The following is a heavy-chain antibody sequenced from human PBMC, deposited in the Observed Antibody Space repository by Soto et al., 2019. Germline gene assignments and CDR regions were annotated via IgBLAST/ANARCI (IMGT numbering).Heavy chain of an antibody. Sequence: PGGSLRLSCAASGFTFSDYYMSWIRQAPGKGLEWVSYISSSSSYTNYADSVKGRFTISRDNAKNSLYLQMNSLRAEDTAVYYCARDLGSYGSGSWVYWGQGTLVTVSS. CDR2: ISSSSSYT. D-gene: IGHD3-10*01. V-gene: IGHV3-11*06. CDR3: ARDLGSYGSGSWVY. J-gene: IGHJ4*02. CDR1: GFTFSDYY.